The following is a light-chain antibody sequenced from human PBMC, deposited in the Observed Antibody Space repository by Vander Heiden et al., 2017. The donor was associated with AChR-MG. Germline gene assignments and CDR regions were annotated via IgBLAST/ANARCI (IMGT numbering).Light chain of an antibody. Sequence: DIVMPQSPPSLPVTPGEPASISCRSSQSLLHSNGYNYLHWYLQKPGQSPQLLIYLGSDRASGVPDRFGGSGSGTDFTLEISRVEAEDVGVYYCRQALQTPETFGQGTKLEIK. CDR3: RQALQTPET. J-gene: IGKJ2*01. CDR2: LGS. V-gene: IGKV2-28*01. CDR1: QSLLHSNGYNY.